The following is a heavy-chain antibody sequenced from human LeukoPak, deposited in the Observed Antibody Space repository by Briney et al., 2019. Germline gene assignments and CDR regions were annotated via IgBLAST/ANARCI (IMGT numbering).Heavy chain of an antibody. CDR3: ASSPGLRWNY. Sequence: SETLSLTCAVYGGSFSGYYWSWIRQPPGKGLEWIGEISHSGSTNYNPSLKSRVTISVDTSKNQFSLKLSSVTAADTAVYYCASSPGLRWNYWGQGTLVTVSS. CDR2: ISHSGST. J-gene: IGHJ4*02. CDR1: GGSFSGYY. D-gene: IGHD5-12*01. V-gene: IGHV4-34*01.